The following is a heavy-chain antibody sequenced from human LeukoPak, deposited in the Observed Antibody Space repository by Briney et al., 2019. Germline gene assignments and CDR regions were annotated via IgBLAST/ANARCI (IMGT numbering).Heavy chain of an antibody. V-gene: IGHV4-61*02. CDR1: GGSISSGSYY. D-gene: IGHD3-3*01. CDR3: ARDGVTFYYYYMDV. Sequence: SQTLSLTCTVSGGSISSGSYYWSWIRQPAGKGLEWIGRIYTSGSTNYNPSLKSRVTISVDTSKNQFSLKLSSVTAADTAVYYCARDGVTFYYYYMDVWGKGTTVTVS. J-gene: IGHJ6*03. CDR2: IYTSGST.